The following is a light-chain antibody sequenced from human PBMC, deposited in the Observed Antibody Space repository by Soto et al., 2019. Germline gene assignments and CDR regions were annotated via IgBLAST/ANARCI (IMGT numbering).Light chain of an antibody. CDR1: QSILDYANNKNY. CDR3: QQYYSVPPIT. V-gene: IGKV4-1*01. Sequence: IVMTQSPDCLAVSLGERATINCKSSQSILDYANNKNYLAWYQHKPGQRPELFIYWASHRESGVPDRFSGXXXXXXXXLTINNLQAEDVAVSYCQQYYSVPPITFGQGTRLEIK. CDR2: WAS. J-gene: IGKJ5*01.